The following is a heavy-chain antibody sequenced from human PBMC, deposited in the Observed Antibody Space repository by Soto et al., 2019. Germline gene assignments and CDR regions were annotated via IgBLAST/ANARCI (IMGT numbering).Heavy chain of an antibody. CDR2: INPNSGDT. V-gene: IGHV1-2*04. CDR1: ADTFTDCY. Sequence: GASVKVSCKESADTFTDCYMHWVRQAPGQGREWMGWINPNSGDTNYEQKFHGWVTMTRDTSISTAYMELSRLRSDDTAVYYCATSRTSISVAGETEYYFDYWGQGTLVTVSS. J-gene: IGHJ4*02. CDR3: ATSRTSISVAGETEYYFDY. D-gene: IGHD6-19*01.